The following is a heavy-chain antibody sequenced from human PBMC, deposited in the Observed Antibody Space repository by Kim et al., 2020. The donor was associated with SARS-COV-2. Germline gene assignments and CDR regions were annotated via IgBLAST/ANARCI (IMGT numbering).Heavy chain of an antibody. J-gene: IGHJ4*02. CDR3: ARAASGYDYSFDY. CDR2: IYHSGST. Sequence: SETLSLTCAVSGGSISSGGYSWSWIRQPPGKGLEWIGYIYHSGSTYYNPSLKSRVTISVDRSKNQFSLKLSSVTAADTAVYYCARAASGYDYSFDYWGQGTLVTVSS. D-gene: IGHD5-12*01. CDR1: GGSISSGGYS. V-gene: IGHV4-30-2*01.